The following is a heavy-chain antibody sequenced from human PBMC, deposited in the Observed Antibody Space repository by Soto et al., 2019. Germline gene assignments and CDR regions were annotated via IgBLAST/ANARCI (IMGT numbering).Heavy chain of an antibody. V-gene: IGHV3-30-3*01. D-gene: IGHD5-12*01. CDR2: ISYDGSNK. J-gene: IGHJ4*02. CDR1: GFTFSSYA. Sequence: QVQLVESGGGVVQPGRSLRLSCAASGFTFSSYAMHWVRQAPGKGLEWVAVISYDGSNKYYADSVKGRFTISRDNSKNTLYLQMNSLRAEDTAVYYCARDQRDGYNYPYYFDYWGQGTLVTVSS. CDR3: ARDQRDGYNYPYYFDY.